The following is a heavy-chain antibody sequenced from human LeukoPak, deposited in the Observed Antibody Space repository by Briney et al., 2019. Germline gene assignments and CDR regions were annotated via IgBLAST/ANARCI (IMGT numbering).Heavy chain of an antibody. CDR1: GFTFSSYA. CDR3: ARSHFGGHCSGGSCYLQYFDY. CDR2: ISYDGSNK. D-gene: IGHD2-15*01. V-gene: IGHV3-30*04. J-gene: IGHJ4*02. Sequence: GGSLRLSCAASGFTFSSYAMHWVRQAPGKGLEWVAVISYDGSNKYYADSVKGRFTISRDNSKNTLYLQMNSLRAEDTAVYYCARSHFGGHCSGGSCYLQYFDYWGQGTLVTVSS.